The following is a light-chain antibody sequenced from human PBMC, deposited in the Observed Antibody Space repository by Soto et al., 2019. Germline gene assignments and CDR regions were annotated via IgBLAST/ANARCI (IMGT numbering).Light chain of an antibody. Sequence: DIQMTQSPSTLSASVGDRVTITCRASQSISSWLAWYQQKPGKAPKLLIYKASSLESGVPSRFSGSGSGTDFTLTISSLQPDDSATYYCQQYNSYPITFGQGTRLEIK. CDR3: QQYNSYPIT. CDR2: KAS. CDR1: QSISSW. V-gene: IGKV1-5*03. J-gene: IGKJ5*01.